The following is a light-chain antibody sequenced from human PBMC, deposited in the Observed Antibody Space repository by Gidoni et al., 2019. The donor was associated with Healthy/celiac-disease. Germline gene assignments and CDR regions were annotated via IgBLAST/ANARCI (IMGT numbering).Light chain of an antibody. J-gene: IGKJ4*01. CDR3: QQYGSSPPSLT. V-gene: IGKV3-20*01. CDR2: GAS. CDR1: QSVSSSY. Sequence: EIVLTQSPGTLSLSPGERATLSGRASQSVSSSYLAWYQQKPGQAPRLLIDGASSRATGIPDRFSGSGSGTDFTLTISRLEPEDFAVYYCQQYGSSPPSLTFGGGTKVEIK.